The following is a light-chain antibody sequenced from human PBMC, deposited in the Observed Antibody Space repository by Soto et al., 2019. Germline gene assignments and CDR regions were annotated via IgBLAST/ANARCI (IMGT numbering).Light chain of an antibody. V-gene: IGLV2-14*01. CDR3: SSYTSSSTF. CDR1: SSDVGGYNY. Sequence: QSALNQPASVSGSPGQSITIFCTGTSSDVGGYNYVSWYQQHPGKAPKLMIYDVSNRPSGVSNRFSGSKSGNTASLTISGLQAEDEADYYCSSYTSSSTFFGTGTKVTVL. CDR2: DVS. J-gene: IGLJ1*01.